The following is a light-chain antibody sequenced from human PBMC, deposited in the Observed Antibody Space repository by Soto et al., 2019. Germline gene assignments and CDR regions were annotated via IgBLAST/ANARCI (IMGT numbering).Light chain of an antibody. CDR1: SSDVGTYNY. CDR3: SSSTISTSYV. Sequence: QSALTQPASVSGSPGQSITISCTGTSSDVGTYNYVSWYQQHPGKAPKLMIYEVTYRPSGVSDRFSVSKSGNTASLTISGLQAEDEAVYYCSSSTISTSYVFGTGTKLTVL. V-gene: IGLV2-14*01. CDR2: EVT. J-gene: IGLJ1*01.